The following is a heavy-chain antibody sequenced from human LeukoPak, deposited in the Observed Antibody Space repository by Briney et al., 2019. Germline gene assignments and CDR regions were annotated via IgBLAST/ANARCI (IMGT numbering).Heavy chain of an antibody. D-gene: IGHD3-22*01. J-gene: IGHJ3*02. CDR1: GGSISSYY. Sequence: PSETLSLTCTVSGGSISSYYWSWIRQPPGKGLEWIGYIYYSGSTNYNPSLKSRVTISVDTSKSQFSLKLSSVTAADTAVYYCARAQNYYDSSGYYPDAFDIWGQGTMVTVSS. CDR2: IYYSGST. CDR3: ARAQNYYDSSGYYPDAFDI. V-gene: IGHV4-59*01.